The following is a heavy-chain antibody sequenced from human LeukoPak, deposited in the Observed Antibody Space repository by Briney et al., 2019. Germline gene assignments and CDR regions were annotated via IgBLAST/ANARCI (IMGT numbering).Heavy chain of an antibody. Sequence: GESLKISCKGSGYSFPIYWLGWVRPMPGKGLEWMGIIYPGDSDTRYSPSFQGQVTISADKSISTAYLQWSSLKASDTAMYYCARPVDYGDYFDYWGQGTLVTVSS. CDR2: IYPGDSDT. CDR3: ARPVDYGDYFDY. V-gene: IGHV5-51*01. J-gene: IGHJ4*02. D-gene: IGHD4-17*01. CDR1: GYSFPIYW.